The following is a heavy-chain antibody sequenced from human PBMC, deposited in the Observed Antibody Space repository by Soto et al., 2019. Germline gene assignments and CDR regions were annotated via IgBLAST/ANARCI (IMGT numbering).Heavy chain of an antibody. V-gene: IGHV1-69*06. J-gene: IGHJ4*02. CDR3: ARDMTRTVVPYFDL. CDR1: GGTFSNYA. CDR2: NIPISGAA. Sequence: SVKVSCKASGGTFSNYAVNWVRQAPGQGLEWMGRNIPISGAANYAQKFQGRVTITADKSTSTSYMELSSLRSEDTAVYYCARDMTRTVVPYFDLWGQGTLVTVSS. D-gene: IGHD1-7*01.